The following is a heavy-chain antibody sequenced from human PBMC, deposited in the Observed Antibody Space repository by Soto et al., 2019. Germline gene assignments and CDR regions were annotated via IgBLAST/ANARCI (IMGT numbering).Heavy chain of an antibody. Sequence: GGSLRLSCAASGFTFSSYGMHWDRQAPGKGLEWVAVIWYDGSNKYYADSVKGRFTISRDNSKNTLYLQMNSLRAEDTAVYYCARQRYFDWLLFFDYWGQGTLVTVSS. J-gene: IGHJ4*02. CDR1: GFTFSSYG. D-gene: IGHD3-9*01. CDR3: ARQRYFDWLLFFDY. CDR2: IWYDGSNK. V-gene: IGHV3-33*01.